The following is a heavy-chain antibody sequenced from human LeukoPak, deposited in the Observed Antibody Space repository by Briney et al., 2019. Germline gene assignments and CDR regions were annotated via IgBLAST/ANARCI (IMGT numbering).Heavy chain of an antibody. D-gene: IGHD6-13*01. V-gene: IGHV3-53*01. CDR1: GFTVSSNY. J-gene: IGHJ3*02. CDR3: AKVYSSRGVAFDI. CDR2: IYSGGST. Sequence: PGGSLRLSCAASGFTVSSNYMSWVRQAPGEGLEWVSAIYSGGSTYYADSVKGRFTISRDNSKNTLYLQMNSLRAEDTAVYYCAKVYSSRGVAFDIWGQGTMVTVSS.